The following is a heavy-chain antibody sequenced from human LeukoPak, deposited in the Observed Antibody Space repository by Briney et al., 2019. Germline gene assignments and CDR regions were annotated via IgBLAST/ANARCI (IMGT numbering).Heavy chain of an antibody. CDR3: AKARIAVADYYYYGMDV. J-gene: IGHJ6*04. CDR1: GFTFSSYG. CDR2: ISYDGSNK. D-gene: IGHD6-19*01. Sequence: GGSLRLSCAASGFTFSSYGMHWVRQAPGKGLEWVAVISYDGSNKYYADSVKGRFTISRDNSKNTLYLQMNSLRAEDTAVYYCAKARIAVADYYYYGMDVWGKGTTSPSPQ. V-gene: IGHV3-30*18.